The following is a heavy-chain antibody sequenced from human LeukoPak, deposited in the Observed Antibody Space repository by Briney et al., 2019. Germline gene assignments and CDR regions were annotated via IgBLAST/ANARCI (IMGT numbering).Heavy chain of an antibody. J-gene: IGHJ4*02. CDR3: ARELLGRAVGWDY. D-gene: IGHD2-21*02. V-gene: IGHV3-66*01. CDR1: GFTVSSYY. Sequence: GGSLRLSCAAYGFTVSSYYMSWVRQAPGKGPEWVSVLYSDGSTYYADSVKGRFTISRDNSKNTLYLQMNGLRVEDTALYYCARELLGRAVGWDYWGQGTLVTVSS. CDR2: LYSDGST.